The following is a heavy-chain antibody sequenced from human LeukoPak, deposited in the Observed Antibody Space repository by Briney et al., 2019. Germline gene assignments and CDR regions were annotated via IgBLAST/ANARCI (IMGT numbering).Heavy chain of an antibody. CDR2: IYHSGST. Sequence: PSETLSLTCAVSGGSISSGGYSWSWIRQPPGTGLEWIGYIYHSGSTYYNPSLKSRVTISVDRSKSQFSLKLSSVTAADTAVYYCARGEGHFDYWGQGTLATVSS. V-gene: IGHV4-30-2*01. J-gene: IGHJ4*02. CDR1: GGSISSGGYS. CDR3: ARGEGHFDY.